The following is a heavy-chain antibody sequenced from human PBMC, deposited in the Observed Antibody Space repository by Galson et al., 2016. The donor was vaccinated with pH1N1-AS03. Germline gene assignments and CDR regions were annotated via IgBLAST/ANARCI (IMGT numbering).Heavy chain of an antibody. CDR1: GFTVSSGY. CDR3: AGDEGFANGINV. D-gene: IGHD3-3*01. J-gene: IGHJ6*02. V-gene: IGHV3-66*02. Sequence: SLRLSCAATGFTVSSGYHMSWVRQAPGKGLEWVSVIHPGGDTYNADSVKGRFTISRDNFENMVYLQMHSLRPEDTAVYYCAGDEGFANGINVWGQGTTVTVSS. CDR2: IHPGGDT.